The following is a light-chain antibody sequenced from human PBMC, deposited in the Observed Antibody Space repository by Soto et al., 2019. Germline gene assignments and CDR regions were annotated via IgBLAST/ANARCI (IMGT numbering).Light chain of an antibody. CDR3: QQYGSSPET. V-gene: IGKV3-20*01. CDR1: QSVSSAY. CDR2: DVS. Sequence: EIVLTQSPGTLSLSPGERATLSCRASQSVSSAYLAWYQQKPGQAPRLLIYDVSSRATGIPDRFSGSGSGTDFTLTVSRLEPEDFAVYYCQQYGSSPETFGSGTKVEIK. J-gene: IGKJ1*01.